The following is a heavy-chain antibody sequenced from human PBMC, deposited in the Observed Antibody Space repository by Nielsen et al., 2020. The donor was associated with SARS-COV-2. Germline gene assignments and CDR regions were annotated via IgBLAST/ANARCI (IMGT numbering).Heavy chain of an antibody. D-gene: IGHD3-10*01. V-gene: IGHV3-21*01. J-gene: IGHJ4*02. CDR2: ISSNSSDI. Sequence: GGSLRLSCAASGFTFSTYTMNWVRQAPGKGLEWVSLISSNSSDIYYADSVKGRFTISRDNAKNTLYLQMNSLRAEDTAVYYCARDYSYGSGSYYDYWGQGTLVTVSS. CDR3: ARDYSYGSGSYYDY. CDR1: GFTFSTYT.